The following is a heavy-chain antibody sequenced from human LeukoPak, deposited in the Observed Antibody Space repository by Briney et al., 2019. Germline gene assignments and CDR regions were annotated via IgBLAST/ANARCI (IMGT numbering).Heavy chain of an antibody. V-gene: IGHV1-8*03. CDR1: GYTFTSYD. CDR3: ARSRGYCSGGSCYKLIDY. J-gene: IGHJ4*02. D-gene: IGHD2-15*01. Sequence: ASVKVSCKASGYTFTSYDINWVRQATGQGLEWMGWMNPNSGNTGYAQKFQGRVTITRNTSISTAYMELSSLRSEDTAVYYCARSRGYCSGGSCYKLIDYWGQGTLVTVSS. CDR2: MNPNSGNT.